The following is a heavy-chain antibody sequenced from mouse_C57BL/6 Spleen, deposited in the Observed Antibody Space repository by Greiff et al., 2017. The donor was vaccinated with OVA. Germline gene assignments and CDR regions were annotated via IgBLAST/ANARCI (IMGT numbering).Heavy chain of an antibody. CDR3: ARRLEPRDMDD. Sequence: VQLQQSGAELVRPGTSVKMSCKASGYTFTNYWIGWAKQRPGHGLEWIGDIYPGGGYTYYNEKFKGKATLTAEQSSSTAYLQFSSLTSEDSAIYYAARRLEPRDMDDWGTGTSVTVSA. CDR2: IYPGGGYT. D-gene: IGHD4-1*01. J-gene: IGHJ4*01. V-gene: IGHV1-63*01. CDR1: GYTFTNYW.